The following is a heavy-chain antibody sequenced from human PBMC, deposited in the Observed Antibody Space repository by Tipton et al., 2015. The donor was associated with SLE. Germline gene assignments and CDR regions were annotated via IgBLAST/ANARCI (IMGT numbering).Heavy chain of an antibody. D-gene: IGHD3-3*01. J-gene: IGHJ4*02. CDR1: GGSIRTSTSD. CDR3: ASITFWSAYIPFDY. CDR2: IHDSGTT. V-gene: IGHV4-39*07. Sequence: GLVKPSETLSLTCSVSGGSIRTSTSDWGWIRQPPGKGLVWIGHIHDSGTTYYNPSLESRVTISIDTSKNQFSLKLTSVTAADTAMYYCASITFWSAYIPFDYWGQGTLVTVSS.